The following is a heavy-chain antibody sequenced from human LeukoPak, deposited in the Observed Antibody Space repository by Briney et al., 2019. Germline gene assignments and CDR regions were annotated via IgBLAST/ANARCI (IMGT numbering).Heavy chain of an antibody. V-gene: IGHV3-33*01. CDR1: GFTFSSYG. CDR3: ARDADCSSTSCYINYFDY. J-gene: IGHJ4*02. CDR2: IWYDGSNK. Sequence: GGSLRLSCAASGFTFSSYGMHWVRQAPGKGLEWVAVIWYDGSNKYYADSVKGRFTISRDNSKNTLYLQMNSLRAKDTAVYYCARDADCSSTSCYINYFDYWGQGTLVTVSS. D-gene: IGHD2-2*02.